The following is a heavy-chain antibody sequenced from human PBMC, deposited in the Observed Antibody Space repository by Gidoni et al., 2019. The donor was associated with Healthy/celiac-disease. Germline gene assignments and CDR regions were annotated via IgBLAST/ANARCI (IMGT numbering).Heavy chain of an antibody. J-gene: IGHJ3*02. CDR3: ARARTKGSYGAFDI. Sequence: EVQLVETGGGLIQPGGPLRLSCAASGFTVSSNYMSWVRQAPGKGLEWVSVIYSGGSTYYADSVKGRFTISRDNSKNTLYLQMNSLRAEDTAVYYCARARTKGSYGAFDIWGQGTMVTVSS. V-gene: IGHV3-53*02. D-gene: IGHD1-26*01. CDR1: GFTVSSNY. CDR2: IYSGGST.